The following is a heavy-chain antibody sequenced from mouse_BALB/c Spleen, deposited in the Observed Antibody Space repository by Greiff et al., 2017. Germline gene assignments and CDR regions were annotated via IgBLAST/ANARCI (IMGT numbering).Heavy chain of an antibody. J-gene: IGHJ3*01. CDR2: IDPENGNT. Sequence: VQLQQSGAELVRPGALVKLSCTASGFNIKDYYMHWVKQRPEQGLEWIGWIDPENGNTKYDPKFQGKASITADTSSNTAYLQLSSLTSEDTAVYYCARGEYGNCRFAYWGQGTLVTVSA. CDR1: GFNIKDYY. V-gene: IGHV14-1*02. D-gene: IGHD2-10*02. CDR3: ARGEYGNCRFAY.